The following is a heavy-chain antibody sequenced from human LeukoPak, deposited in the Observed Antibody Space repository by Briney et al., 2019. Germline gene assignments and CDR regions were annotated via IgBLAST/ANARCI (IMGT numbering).Heavy chain of an antibody. J-gene: IGHJ4*02. CDR1: GFTFTSSA. CDR3: AAVPDYYDSSGYYYYFDY. D-gene: IGHD3-22*01. Sequence: SVKVSCKASGFTFTSSAVQWVRQARGQRLEWIGWIVVGSGNTNYAQKFQERVTITRDMSTSTAYMELSSLRSEDTAVYYCAAVPDYYDSSGYYYYFDYWGQGTLVTVSS. V-gene: IGHV1-58*01. CDR2: IVVGSGNT.